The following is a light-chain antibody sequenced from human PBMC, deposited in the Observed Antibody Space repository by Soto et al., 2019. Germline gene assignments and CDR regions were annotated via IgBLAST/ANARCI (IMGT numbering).Light chain of an antibody. V-gene: IGKV3-15*01. J-gene: IGKJ1*01. CDR2: HAS. CDR3: LQYRYWRT. Sequence: EIPMTQSPDTLSVSPGESATLSCWASQNIGTDLAWYQQRPGQTPRLLIYHASIRATGVAARFSGSGSGSEFTLTISSLQSEDFAVYYCLQYRYWRTFGQGTKVE. CDR1: QNIGTD.